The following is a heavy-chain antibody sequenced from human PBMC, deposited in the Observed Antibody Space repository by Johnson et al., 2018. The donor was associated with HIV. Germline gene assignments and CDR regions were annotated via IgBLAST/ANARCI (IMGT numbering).Heavy chain of an antibody. Sequence: VQLVESGGGLVQPGGSLRLYCAASGFTFSSYPMHWVRQAPGKGLEWVAVISYDGSSKYYADSVKGRFTISRDNSKNTLYLQMNSLRAEDTAVYYCALYPPDAFDIWGQRTMVTVSS. J-gene: IGHJ3*02. CDR3: ALYPPDAFDI. CDR1: GFTFSSYP. V-gene: IGHV3-30-3*01. CDR2: ISYDGSSK. D-gene: IGHD5/OR15-5a*01.